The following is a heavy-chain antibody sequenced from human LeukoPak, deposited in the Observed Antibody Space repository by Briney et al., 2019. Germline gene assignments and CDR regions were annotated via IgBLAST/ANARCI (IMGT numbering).Heavy chain of an antibody. CDR3: AKAELGVDTFFDY. CDR2: ISWNSGSI. V-gene: IGHV3-9*01. J-gene: IGHJ4*02. CDR1: GFTFDDYA. Sequence: GGSLRLSCAASGFTFDDYAMHWVRQAPGKGLEWVSGISWNSGSIGYADSVQGRFTISRDNSKRTLFLQMNSLRAEDTAFYYCAKAELGVDTFFDYWGQGTLVTVSS. D-gene: IGHD3-3*01.